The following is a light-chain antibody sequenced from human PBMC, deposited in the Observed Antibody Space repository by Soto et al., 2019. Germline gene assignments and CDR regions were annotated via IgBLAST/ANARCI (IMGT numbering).Light chain of an antibody. J-gene: IGKJ1*01. CDR3: QQDGSSPPS. CDR1: QSVSSSY. CDR2: RES. V-gene: IGKV3-20*01. Sequence: EIVLTQSPGPLSLSPGERATLSCRASQSVSSSYLAWYQQKPGQAPRLLIYRESRRATGIPDRSSGSGSGTDFTLSITGLEPEDWAEDYCQQDGSSPPSFGQGTKVDIK.